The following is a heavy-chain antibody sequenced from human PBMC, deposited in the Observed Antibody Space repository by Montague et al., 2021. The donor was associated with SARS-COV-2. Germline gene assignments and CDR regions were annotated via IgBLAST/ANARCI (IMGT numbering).Heavy chain of an antibody. J-gene: IGHJ6*02. Sequence: CAISGDNVSSNSATWNWVRQSPSRGLEWLGRTYYRSKWYNDYAVSVRGRVTINPDTSKNQFSLQLNSVTPEDTAIYYRTSGREGNYNVMGVWGQGTTVTVSS. V-gene: IGHV6-1*01. CDR2: TYYRSKWYN. D-gene: IGHD1-1*01. CDR3: TSGREGNYNVMGV. CDR1: GDNVSSNSAT.